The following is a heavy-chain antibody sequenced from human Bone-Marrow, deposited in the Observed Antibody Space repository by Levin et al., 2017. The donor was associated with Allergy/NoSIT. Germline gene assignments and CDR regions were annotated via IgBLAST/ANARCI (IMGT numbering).Heavy chain of an antibody. CDR2: ISYDGSNK. V-gene: IGHV3-30*18. CDR1: GFTFSSYG. D-gene: IGHD6-13*01. J-gene: IGHJ3*02. Sequence: GGSLRLSCAASGFTFSSYGMHWVRQAPGKGLEWVAVISYDGSNKYYADSVKGRFTISRDNSKNTLYLQMNSLRAEDTAVYFCAKEGYTSSWYRIDAFDIWDQGTMVTVSS. CDR3: AKEGYTSSWYRIDAFDI.